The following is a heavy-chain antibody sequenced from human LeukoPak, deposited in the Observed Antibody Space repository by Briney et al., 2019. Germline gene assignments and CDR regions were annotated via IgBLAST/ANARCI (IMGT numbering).Heavy chain of an antibody. CDR3: ARLTGTWNAFGI. Sequence: SETLSLTCTVSGGSISSSSYYWGWIRQPPGKGLEWIGYIYYSGSTYYNPSLKSRVTISVDTSKNQFSLKLSSVTAADTAVYYCARLTGTWNAFGIWGQGKMVTVSS. J-gene: IGHJ3*02. D-gene: IGHD1-7*01. V-gene: IGHV4-30-4*08. CDR2: IYYSGST. CDR1: GGSISSSSYY.